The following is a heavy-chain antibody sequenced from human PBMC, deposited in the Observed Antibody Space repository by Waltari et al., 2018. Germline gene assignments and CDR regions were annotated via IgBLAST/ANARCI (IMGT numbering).Heavy chain of an antibody. Sequence: QVQLVESGGGLVKPGGSLTLSCAASGFTFSGYYMTWIRQAPGKGLEWVSYISGSGNTIKDADSVKGRFTISRDNAKNSLFLQMTSLRADDTAVYYCARDVSGIGGRPLYMDVWGKGTTVTVSS. D-gene: IGHD6-6*01. J-gene: IGHJ6*03. CDR2: ISGSGNTI. CDR3: ARDVSGIGGRPLYMDV. CDR1: GFTFSGYY. V-gene: IGHV3-11*04.